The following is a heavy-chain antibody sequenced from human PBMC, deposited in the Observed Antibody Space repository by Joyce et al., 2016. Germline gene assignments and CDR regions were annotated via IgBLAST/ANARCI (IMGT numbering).Heavy chain of an antibody. CDR3: AKSYGSSWFHY. J-gene: IGHJ4*02. CDR1: GFTFSDYS. V-gene: IGHV3-48*01. Sequence: EVQLVESGGGLAQPGESLRLSCAASGFTFSDYSMTWVRQTPGQGLEWLAFISATSDVIYYADSVKGRFTISRDNVKNSLYLQVDSLRAEDSGLYYCAKSYGSSWFHYWGQGTLVTVSS. CDR2: ISATSDVI. D-gene: IGHD6-19*01.